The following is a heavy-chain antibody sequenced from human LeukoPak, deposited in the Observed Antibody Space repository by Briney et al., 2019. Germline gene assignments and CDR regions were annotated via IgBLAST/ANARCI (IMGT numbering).Heavy chain of an antibody. CDR2: ISSSSSYI. CDR1: GFTFSSYS. Sequence: GGSLRLSCAASGFTFSSYSMTWVRQAPGKGLEWVSSISSSSSYIYYADSVKGRFTISRDNAKNSLYLQMNGLRAEDTAVYYCARDRIPYTAGGMGAFDIWGQGTMVTVSS. D-gene: IGHD5-18*01. V-gene: IGHV3-21*01. CDR3: ARDRIPYTAGGMGAFDI. J-gene: IGHJ3*02.